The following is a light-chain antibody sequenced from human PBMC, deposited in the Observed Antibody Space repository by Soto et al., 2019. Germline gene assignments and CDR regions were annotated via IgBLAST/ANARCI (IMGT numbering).Light chain of an antibody. Sequence: DIQMTQSPSTLFASVGDRFTITVRVSQRVSSWLAWYQQTPGKAPKILIYDASRLASGVPSRFSGSGSGTECTLTISSLQPDDFATYYCQQYNTYSYTFGQGTKVDIK. V-gene: IGKV1-5*01. CDR2: DAS. J-gene: IGKJ2*01. CDR1: QRVSSW. CDR3: QQYNTYSYT.